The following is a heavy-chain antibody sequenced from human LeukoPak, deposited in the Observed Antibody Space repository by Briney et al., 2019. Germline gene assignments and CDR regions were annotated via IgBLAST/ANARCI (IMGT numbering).Heavy chain of an antibody. Sequence: SETLSLTCTVSGASISSHYWSWIRQPPGKGLEWIGYIYYSGSTYYNPSLKSRVTISVDTSKNQFSLKLSSVTAADTAVYYCARPLGQDAFDIWGQGTMVTVSS. D-gene: IGHD3-16*01. CDR1: GASISSHY. V-gene: IGHV4-59*08. CDR2: IYYSGST. CDR3: ARPLGQDAFDI. J-gene: IGHJ3*02.